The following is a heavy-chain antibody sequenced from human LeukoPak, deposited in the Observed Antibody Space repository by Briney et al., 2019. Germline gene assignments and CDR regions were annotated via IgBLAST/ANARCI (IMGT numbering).Heavy chain of an antibody. D-gene: IGHD3-16*01. V-gene: IGHV3-7*03. CDR1: GFIFSTTW. CDR3: ATTAGRTGGNS. CDR2: INHDGTET. J-gene: IGHJ4*02. Sequence: GGSLRLSCAASGFIFSTTWMAWVRQAPGKGPEWVAYINHDGTETNYLDSVKGRFTVSRDNVKNSLYLQMNSLRADDTAVYYCATTAGRTGGNSWSQGALVTVSS.